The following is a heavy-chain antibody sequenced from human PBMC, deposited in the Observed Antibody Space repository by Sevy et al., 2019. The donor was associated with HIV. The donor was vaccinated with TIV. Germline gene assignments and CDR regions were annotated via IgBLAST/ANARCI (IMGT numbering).Heavy chain of an antibody. J-gene: IGHJ6*02. CDR3: ATDPIIVILVTDGMDA. V-gene: IGHV3-15*01. CDR1: GFTFTYAW. CDR2: IKSRPDGGTT. Sequence: GGSLRLSCAASGFTFTYAWMSWVRQAPGKGLEWVGRIKSRPDGGTTDYAATVKGRFTISRDDSKNTLYLQMNSLKTGDCAVYYCATDPIIVILVTDGMDAWGPGTTVTVSS. D-gene: IGHD3-16*02.